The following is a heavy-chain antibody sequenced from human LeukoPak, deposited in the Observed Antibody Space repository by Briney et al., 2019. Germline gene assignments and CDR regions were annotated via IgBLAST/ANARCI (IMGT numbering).Heavy chain of an antibody. J-gene: IGHJ4*02. V-gene: IGHV1-46*01. CDR1: GYTFTSYY. Sequence: ASVKVSCKASGYTFTSYYMHWVRQAPGQGLEWMGIINPSGGSTSYAQKFQRRVTMTRDTSTSTVYMELSSLRSEDTAVYYCARGAFIYGPTVTTIDYWGQGTLVTVSS. CDR2: INPSGGST. D-gene: IGHD4-17*01. CDR3: ARGAFIYGPTVTTIDY.